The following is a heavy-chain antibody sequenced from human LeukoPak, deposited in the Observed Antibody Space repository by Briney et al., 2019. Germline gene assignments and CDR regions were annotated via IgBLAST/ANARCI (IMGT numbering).Heavy chain of an antibody. CDR3: AREYSSSSYTDF. CDR2: INHSGST. CDR1: GGSFSGYY. D-gene: IGHD6-6*01. V-gene: IGHV4-34*01. J-gene: IGHJ4*02. Sequence: PSETLSLTCAVCGGSFSGYYWSWIRQPPGKGLEWIGEINHSGSTNYNPSLKSRVTISVDTSKNQFSLNLSSVTAADTAIYYCAREYSSSSYTDFWGRGILVTVSS.